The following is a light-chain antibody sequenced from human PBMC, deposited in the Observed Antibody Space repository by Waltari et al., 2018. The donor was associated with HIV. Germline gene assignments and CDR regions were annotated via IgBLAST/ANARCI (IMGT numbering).Light chain of an antibody. V-gene: IGKV3-15*01. J-gene: IGKJ1*01. CDR1: QSVDRK. CDR2: GAS. CDR3: QQSKDWPRA. Sequence: TMMTQSPATLSVSPGERATLSCRAIQSVDRKLAWYQHKPGQPPRLLIYGASTRASDVPARFSGSGSGTEFTLTISSLQSEDIAIYYCQQSKDWPRAFGQGTKVEIK.